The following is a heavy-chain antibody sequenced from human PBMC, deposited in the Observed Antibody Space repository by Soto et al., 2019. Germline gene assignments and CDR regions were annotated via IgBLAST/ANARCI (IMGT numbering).Heavy chain of an antibody. Sequence: PGGAPRLSCAASGFTFSDYYMSWIRQAPGEGREWVSYISRSDSTIQYPDSVKGRFTISRDDATNSLYLQMNSLRAEDTAVYYCARDGDFYDSSGYFLRDAFDIWGQGTMVTVSS. J-gene: IGHJ3*02. CDR2: ISRSDSTI. CDR3: ARDGDFYDSSGYFLRDAFDI. CDR1: GFTFSDYY. V-gene: IGHV3-11*01. D-gene: IGHD3-22*01.